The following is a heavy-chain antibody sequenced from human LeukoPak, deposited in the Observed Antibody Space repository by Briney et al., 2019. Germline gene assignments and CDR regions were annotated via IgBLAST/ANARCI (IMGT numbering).Heavy chain of an antibody. CDR3: AKIQVRSSGYYPTSWFDP. D-gene: IGHD3-22*01. Sequence: GGSLRLSCAASGFPFSSYAMSWVRQAPGKGLEWVSAISGSGDSTYYADSVKGRFTISRDNTKNTLYLQMNSLRAEDTAIYYCAKIQVRSSGYYPTSWFDPWGQGALVTVSS. V-gene: IGHV3-23*01. J-gene: IGHJ5*02. CDR1: GFPFSSYA. CDR2: ISGSGDST.